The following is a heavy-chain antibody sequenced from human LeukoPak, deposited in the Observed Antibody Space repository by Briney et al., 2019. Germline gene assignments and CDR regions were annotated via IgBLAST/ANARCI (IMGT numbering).Heavy chain of an antibody. CDR1: GLTVSSNY. J-gene: IGHJ4*02. D-gene: IGHD6-19*01. CDR3: ARVGGRFSSGWYYFDY. V-gene: IGHV3-53*01. CDR2: IYSGGST. Sequence: PGGSLRLSCAASGLTVSSNYMSWVRQAPGKGLEWVSVIYSGGSTYYADSVKGRFTISRDNSKNTLYLQMNSLRAEDTAVYYCARVGGRFSSGWYYFDYWGQGTLVTVSS.